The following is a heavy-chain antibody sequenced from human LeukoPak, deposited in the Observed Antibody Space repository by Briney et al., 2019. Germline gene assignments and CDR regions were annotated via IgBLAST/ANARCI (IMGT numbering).Heavy chain of an antibody. Sequence: GGSLRLSCAASGFTFSSYAMSWVRQAPGKGLEWVSVIYSGGSTYYADSVKGRFTISRHNSKNTLYLQMNSLRAEDTAVYYCARSRPYDYVWGSYRQYYFDYWGRGTLVTVSS. J-gene: IGHJ4*02. CDR1: GFTFSSYA. CDR2: IYSGGST. CDR3: ARSRPYDYVWGSYRQYYFDY. V-gene: IGHV3-53*04. D-gene: IGHD3-16*02.